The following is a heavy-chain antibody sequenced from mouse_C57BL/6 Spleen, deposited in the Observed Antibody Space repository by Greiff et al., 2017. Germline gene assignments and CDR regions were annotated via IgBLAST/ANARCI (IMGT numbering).Heavy chain of an antibody. CDR1: GYTFTSYW. CDR3: ARMDREWFAY. J-gene: IGHJ3*01. Sequence: QVQLQQPGAELVKPGASVKLSCKASGYTFTSYWMHWVKQRPGQGLEWIGMIHPNSGSTNYNEKFKSKATLTVDKSSSTAYMQLSSLTPEDSAVYYCARMDREWFAYWGQGTLVTVSA. V-gene: IGHV1-64*01. CDR2: IHPNSGST.